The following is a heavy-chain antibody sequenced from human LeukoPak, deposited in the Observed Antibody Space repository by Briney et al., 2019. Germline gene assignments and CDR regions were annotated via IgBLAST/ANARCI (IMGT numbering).Heavy chain of an antibody. V-gene: IGHV3-33*08. D-gene: IGHD6-13*01. CDR1: GFTFSSYG. Sequence: GGSLRLSCAASGFTFSSYGMYWVRQAPGKGLEWVAVIWYDGSNKYYADSVKGRFTVSRDNSKNTLYLQMNSLRAEDTAVYYCARDGPGGSSWYGPLDYWGQGTLVAVSS. CDR3: ARDGPGGSSWYGPLDY. J-gene: IGHJ4*02. CDR2: IWYDGSNK.